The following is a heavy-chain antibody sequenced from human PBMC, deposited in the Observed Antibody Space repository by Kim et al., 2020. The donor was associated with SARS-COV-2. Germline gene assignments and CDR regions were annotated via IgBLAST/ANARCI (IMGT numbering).Heavy chain of an antibody. CDR3: AHRGVRYYYGMDV. J-gene: IGHJ6*02. D-gene: IGHD3-10*01. Sequence: RNSPSLKSKLTITKDTSKNQVVLTMTNMDPVDTATYYCAHRGVRYYYGMDVWGQGTTVTVSS. V-gene: IGHV2-5*01.